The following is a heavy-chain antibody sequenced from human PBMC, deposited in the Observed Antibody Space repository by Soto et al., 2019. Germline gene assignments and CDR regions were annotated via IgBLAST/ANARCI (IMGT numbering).Heavy chain of an antibody. CDR3: ARRGGSSSVYYYYAMDV. CDR1: SDSMNSGGYY. V-gene: IGHV4-31*03. J-gene: IGHJ6*02. D-gene: IGHD6-6*01. CDR2: IYSNGDT. Sequence: QVQLQESGPGLVKPSQTPSLTCSVSSDSMNSGGYYWSWIRQHPGKGLEWIGYIYSNGDTYYNPSLKSRVTISVDTSKNQFSLNLTSVTAADTAVYYCARRGGSSSVYYYYAMDVWGQGTTVTVSS.